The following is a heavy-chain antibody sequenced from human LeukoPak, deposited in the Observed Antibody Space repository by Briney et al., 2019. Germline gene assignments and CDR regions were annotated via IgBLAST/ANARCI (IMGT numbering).Heavy chain of an antibody. CDR1: GYSLTAYS. CDR2: IHPHSGGT. V-gene: IGHV1-2*02. D-gene: IGHD5-18*01. J-gene: IGHJ4*02. CDR3: ARLGTGYSLSY. Sequence: ASVKVSCKASGYSLTAYSIVWGRQTPGQGVEWMGWIHPHSGGTAYGKTFQGRVTMTRATSISTAYMELNSLGSDDAAVYYCARLGTGYSLSYWGQGTLVTVSS.